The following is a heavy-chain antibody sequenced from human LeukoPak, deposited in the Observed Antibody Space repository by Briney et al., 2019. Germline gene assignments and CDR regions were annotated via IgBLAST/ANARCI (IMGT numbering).Heavy chain of an antibody. D-gene: IGHD1-26*01. CDR2: IYHSGNT. Sequence: SETLSLTCTVSGYSISTSYYWGWIRQPPGKGLEWIGSIYHSGNTYYNPSLKSRVTISVDTSKNQFSLKLNSVTAADTAVYYCASLRERSYYARGFDYWGQGTLVTVSS. J-gene: IGHJ4*02. CDR3: ASLRERSYYARGFDY. CDR1: GYSISTSYY. V-gene: IGHV4-38-2*02.